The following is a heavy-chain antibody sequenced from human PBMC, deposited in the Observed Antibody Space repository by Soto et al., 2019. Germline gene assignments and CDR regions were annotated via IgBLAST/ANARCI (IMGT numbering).Heavy chain of an antibody. V-gene: IGHV3-30*04. Sequence: GGSLRLSCAASGFTFRSYAIHWVRQAPGKGLEWVAVISRDGSNKYYVDSVKGRFTISRDNSKDTVYLQMNSLRDEDSAMFYCARSRSGAVADSFDFWGQGALVTVSS. D-gene: IGHD3-10*01. CDR2: ISRDGSNK. CDR3: ARSRSGAVADSFDF. CDR1: GFTFRSYA. J-gene: IGHJ4*02.